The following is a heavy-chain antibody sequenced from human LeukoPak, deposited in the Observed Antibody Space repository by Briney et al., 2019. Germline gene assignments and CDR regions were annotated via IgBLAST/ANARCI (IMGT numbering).Heavy chain of an antibody. J-gene: IGHJ4*02. CDR2: ISSSSSYI. V-gene: IGHV3-21*01. CDR1: GFTFSSYS. CDR3: ARGLWFGELPPFDY. Sequence: NPGGSLRLSCAASGFTFSSYSMNWVRQAPGKGLEWVSSISSSSSYIYYADSVKGRFTISRDNAKNSLYLQMNSLRAEDTAVYYCARGLWFGELPPFDYWGQGTLVTVSS. D-gene: IGHD3-10*01.